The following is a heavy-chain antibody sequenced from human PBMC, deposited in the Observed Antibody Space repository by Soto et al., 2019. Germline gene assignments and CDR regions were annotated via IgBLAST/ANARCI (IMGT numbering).Heavy chain of an antibody. CDR2: IYWDDDK. V-gene: IGHV2-5*02. CDR1: VFSLTTGGVG. Sequence: QITLNESGPTQVKPRQTLMLTCTASVFSLTTGGVGGGGIRQSPGKAPERLAHIYWDDDKRYSLSLKSRLTITKDTSKNQVVLTMADFDPANTATYYCAHRVLRTVFGLVTTTAIYFDFWGQGTPVAVSS. J-gene: IGHJ4*02. D-gene: IGHD3-3*01. CDR3: AHRVLRTVFGLVTTTAIYFDF.